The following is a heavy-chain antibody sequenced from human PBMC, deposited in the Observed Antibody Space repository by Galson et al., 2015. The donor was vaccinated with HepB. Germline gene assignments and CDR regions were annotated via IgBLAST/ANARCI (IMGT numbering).Heavy chain of an antibody. J-gene: IGHJ3*02. CDR1: GFTFSSYA. D-gene: IGHD3-3*01. CDR3: AKDLRITIFGVAPPAFDI. Sequence: SLRLSCAASGFTFSSYAMSWVRQAPGKGLEWVSAISGSGGSTYYADSVKGRFTISRDNSKNTLYLQMNSLRAEDTAVYYCAKDLRITIFGVAPPAFDIWGQVTMFTVSS. CDR2: ISGSGGST. V-gene: IGHV3-23*01.